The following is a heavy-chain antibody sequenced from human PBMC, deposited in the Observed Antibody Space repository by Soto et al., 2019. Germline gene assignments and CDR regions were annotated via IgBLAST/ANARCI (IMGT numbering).Heavy chain of an antibody. CDR3: ARDDQGYYGDDVGWNYLVV. CDR2: ISSSSSTI. V-gene: IGHV3-48*01. D-gene: IGHD4-17*01. CDR1: GFTFSYYS. Sequence: PGGSLRLSCAASGFTFSYYSVNWVRQAPGKGLEWVSYISSSSSTIYYADSVKGRFTISRDNAKNSLYLQMNSLRAEDTAVYYCARDDQGYYGDDVGWNYLVVWGKGTTVTVSS. J-gene: IGHJ6*03.